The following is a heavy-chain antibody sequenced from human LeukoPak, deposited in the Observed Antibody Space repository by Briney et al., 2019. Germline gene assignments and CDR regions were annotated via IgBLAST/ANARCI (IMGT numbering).Heavy chain of an antibody. D-gene: IGHD3-16*02. J-gene: IGHJ4*02. CDR1: GYTFTSYY. Sequence: ASVKVSCKSSGYTFTSYYMHWVRQAPGQGLEWMGWINPNSGGTNYAQKFQGRVTMTRDTSISTAYMELSRLRSDDTAVYYCASEGLGKLSLIDYWGQGTLVTVSS. CDR3: ASEGLGKLSLIDY. CDR2: INPNSGGT. V-gene: IGHV1-2*02.